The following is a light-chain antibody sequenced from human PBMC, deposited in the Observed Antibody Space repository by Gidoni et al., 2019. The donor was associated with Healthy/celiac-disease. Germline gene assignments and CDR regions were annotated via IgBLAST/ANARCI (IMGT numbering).Light chain of an antibody. CDR3: QQDRSSSWT. Sequence: EIVLTQSPGTLSLSPGERATLSCRASQSISSSYLAWFQQKPGQPPRLLIYGASSRATGITDRFSGRGSGTDFTLTISRREPEDFAVYYCQQDRSSSWTFGQGTKVEIK. J-gene: IGKJ1*01. CDR1: QSISSSY. V-gene: IGKV3-20*01. CDR2: GAS.